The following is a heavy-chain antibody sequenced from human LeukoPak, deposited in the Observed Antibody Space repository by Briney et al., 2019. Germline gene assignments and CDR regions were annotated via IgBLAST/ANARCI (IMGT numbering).Heavy chain of an antibody. Sequence: GGSLRLSCVASRFSFSTYGMHWVRQAPGKGLEWVATISYDGRDTYYADSVKGRFTISRDNSKNTLYLQMNSLRAEDTAVYYCAGRGYYYGPSWGQGTLVTVSS. V-gene: IGHV3-30*03. CDR2: ISYDGRDT. CDR1: RFSFSTYG. CDR3: AGRGYYYGPS. J-gene: IGHJ4*02. D-gene: IGHD3-22*01.